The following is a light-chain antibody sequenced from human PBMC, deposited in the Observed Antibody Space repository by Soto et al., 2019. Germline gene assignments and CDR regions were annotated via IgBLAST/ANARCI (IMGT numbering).Light chain of an antibody. J-gene: IGLJ2*01. CDR1: SSNIGENT. CDR2: SNY. Sequence: QLVLTQPPSASGTPGQRVTISCSGSSSNIGENTVNWFQQLPGTAPKLLIYSNYQRPSGVPDRFSGSRSGTSASLAISGLQSEDEADYYCAAWDDSLNAVVFGGGTKLTVL. V-gene: IGLV1-44*01. CDR3: AAWDDSLNAVV.